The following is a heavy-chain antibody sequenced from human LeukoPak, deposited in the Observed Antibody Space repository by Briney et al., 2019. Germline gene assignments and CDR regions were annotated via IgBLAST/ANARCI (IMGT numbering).Heavy chain of an antibody. D-gene: IGHD4-23*01. J-gene: IGHJ4*02. CDR3: ARDPTTVVTLPYYFDF. CDR2: INHRGHT. CDR1: GGSFIGYH. Sequence: SETLSLTCAVYGGSFIGYHWNWIRQTPEKGLEWIGEINHRGHTNYNPSLESRVTISVDTSKNQFSLKLRSVTAADTAVYYCARDPTTVVTLPYYFDFWGPGTLVTVSS. V-gene: IGHV4-34*01.